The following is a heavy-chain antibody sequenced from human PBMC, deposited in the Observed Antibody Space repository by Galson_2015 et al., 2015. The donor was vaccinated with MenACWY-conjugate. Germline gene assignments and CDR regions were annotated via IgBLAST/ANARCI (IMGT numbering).Heavy chain of an antibody. V-gene: IGHV3-23*01. CDR1: GFTFSSYA. CDR2: IGGSGSHT. D-gene: IGHD4-17*01. J-gene: IGHJ5*02. Sequence: SLRLSCAASGFTFSSYAMTWVRQVPGKGLEWVSVIGGSGSHTYYADSVKGRFTISRDNSKNTVYLQMNSLRVEDTAVYYCAKDLGDYGDYVGWFDPWGQGTLVTVSS. CDR3: AKDLGDYGDYVGWFDP.